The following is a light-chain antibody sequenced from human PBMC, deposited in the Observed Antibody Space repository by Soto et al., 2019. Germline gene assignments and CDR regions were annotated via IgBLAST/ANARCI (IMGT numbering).Light chain of an antibody. J-gene: IGKJ1*01. CDR3: QKYNNAPWT. Sequence: DLQMTQSPSSLSASVGDRVAITCRASQGISNYLAWYQQKPGKVPKLLIYTASTLQSGVPSRFSGSGSGTDFTLTISSLQPEDVATYYCQKYNNAPWTFGQGTKVDIK. V-gene: IGKV1-27*01. CDR2: TAS. CDR1: QGISNY.